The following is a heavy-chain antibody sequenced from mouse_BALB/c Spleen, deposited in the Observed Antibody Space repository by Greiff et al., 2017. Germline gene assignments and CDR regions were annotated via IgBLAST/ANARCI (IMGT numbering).Heavy chain of an antibody. D-gene: IGHD1-2*01. CDR2: ISSGGGNT. V-gene: IGHV5-9*03. CDR3: ARYQIHYYGYFDY. CDR1: GFTFSSYT. Sequence: VMLVESGGGLVKPGGSLKLSCAASGFTFSSYTMSWVRQTPEKRLEWVATISSGGGNTYYPDSVKGRFTISGDNAKNNLYLQMSSLRSEDTALYYCARYQIHYYGYFDYWGQGTTLTVSS. J-gene: IGHJ2*01.